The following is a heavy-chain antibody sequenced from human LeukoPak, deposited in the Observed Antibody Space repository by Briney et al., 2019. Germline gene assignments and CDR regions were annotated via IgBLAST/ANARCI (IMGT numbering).Heavy chain of an antibody. CDR1: GFTFSNYE. CDR2: ISSSGSTI. Sequence: GGSLRLSCAASGFTFSNYEMNWARQAPGKGLEWASYISSSGSTIYYADSVKGRFTISRDNTKNSLYLQMNSLRVDDTAVYYCARDRRSVTTRDWFDPWGQGTLVTVSS. V-gene: IGHV3-48*03. J-gene: IGHJ5*02. CDR3: ARDRRSVTTRDWFDP. D-gene: IGHD4-17*01.